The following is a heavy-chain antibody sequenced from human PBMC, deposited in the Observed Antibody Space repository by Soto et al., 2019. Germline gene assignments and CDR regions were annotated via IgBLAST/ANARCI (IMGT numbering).Heavy chain of an antibody. J-gene: IGHJ5*02. CDR2: ISGDDGHT. D-gene: IGHD2-8*01. Sequence: QVQLVQSGAEVEKPGASVKVSCKASGYTFTKYGISWVRQAPGQGLEWMGWISGDDGHTNYGQKFQVRVTMTRDTSKSTVYMELRSLRSDDTALYYCARDWNCTNSRCQNCFDPWGQGTLVIVSS. CDR3: ARDWNCTNSRCQNCFDP. V-gene: IGHV1-18*01. CDR1: GYTFTKYG.